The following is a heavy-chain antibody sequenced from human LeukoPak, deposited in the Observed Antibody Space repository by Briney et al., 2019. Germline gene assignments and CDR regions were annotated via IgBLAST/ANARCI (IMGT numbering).Heavy chain of an antibody. CDR2: ISTSSSNI. CDR1: GFTFSSYS. CDR3: ARSQGFCSSTSCPFDY. D-gene: IGHD2-2*01. J-gene: IGHJ4*02. V-gene: IGHV3-21*01. Sequence: PGGSLRLSCAASGFTFSSYSMNWVRQAPGKGLEWVSPISTSSSNIYYADSLRGRFTISRDNAKNSLYLQMNSLRAEDTAVYYCARSQGFCSSTSCPFDYWGQGTLVTVSS.